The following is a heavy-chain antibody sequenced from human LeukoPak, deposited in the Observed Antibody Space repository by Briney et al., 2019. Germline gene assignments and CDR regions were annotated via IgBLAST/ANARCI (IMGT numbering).Heavy chain of an antibody. D-gene: IGHD5-18*01. J-gene: IGHJ5*02. CDR2: ISGSGSYI. CDR1: GFTFSSYS. Sequence: GGSLRLSCAASGFTFSSYSMDWVRQAPGKGLEWVSSISGSGSYIHYADSVKGRFTISRDNAKNSLYLQMNSLRAEDTAVYYCARREDTAMVTGGYNWFDPWGQGTLVTVSS. V-gene: IGHV3-21*01. CDR3: ARREDTAMVTGGYNWFDP.